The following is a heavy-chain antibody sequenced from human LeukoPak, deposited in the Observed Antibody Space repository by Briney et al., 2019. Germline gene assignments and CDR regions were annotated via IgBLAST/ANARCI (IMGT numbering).Heavy chain of an antibody. CDR3: ARDSGAARWADY. CDR2: IWYDGSNK. D-gene: IGHD6-6*01. J-gene: IGHJ4*02. CDR1: GFTFSSYW. V-gene: IGHV3-33*08. Sequence: GGSLRLSCAASGFTFSSYWMSWVRQAPGEGLEWVAVIWYDGSNKYYADSVKGRFTISRDNSKNTLYLQMNSLRAEDTAVYYCARDSGAARWADYWGQGTLVTVSS.